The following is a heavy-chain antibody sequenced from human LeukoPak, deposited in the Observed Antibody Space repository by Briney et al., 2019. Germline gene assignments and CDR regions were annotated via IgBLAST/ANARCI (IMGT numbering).Heavy chain of an antibody. Sequence: SETLSLTCAVSGYSMSRSNWWGWIRQPPGKGLEWIGYIHSRGNTYYKPSLKSRVTMSVDTSNNQFSLMLSSVTAVDTAIYSCARTGPVRWYFDLWGRGTLVTVSS. CDR3: ARTGPVRWYFDL. CDR2: IHSRGNT. J-gene: IGHJ2*01. CDR1: GYSMSRSNW. D-gene: IGHD1-1*01. V-gene: IGHV4-28*01.